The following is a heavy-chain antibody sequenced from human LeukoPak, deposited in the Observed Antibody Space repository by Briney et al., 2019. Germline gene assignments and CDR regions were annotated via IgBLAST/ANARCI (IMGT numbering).Heavy chain of an antibody. V-gene: IGHV6-1*01. J-gene: IGHJ5*02. D-gene: IGHD2-2*01. CDR1: GDSVSSNSVT. CDR3: ARRLTQYDCFDP. Sequence: SQTLSLTCAISGDSVSSNSVTWNWIRQSPSRGLEWLGRTYYSSTWYNDYAVSVRGRITVNPDTSKNQFSLHLNSVTPEDTAVYYCARRLTQYDCFDPWGQGIRVTVSS. CDR2: TYYSSTWYN.